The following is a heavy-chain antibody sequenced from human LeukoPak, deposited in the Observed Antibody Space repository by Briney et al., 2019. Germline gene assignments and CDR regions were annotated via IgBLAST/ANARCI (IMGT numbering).Heavy chain of an antibody. CDR2: ISGSGGST. Sequence: GGSLRLSCAASGFTFSSYAMSWVRQAPGKGLEWVLAISGSGGSTYYADSVKGRFTISRDNSKNTLYLQMNSLRAEDTAVYYCAKGHRRASSWSPTGFDPWGQGTLVTVSS. D-gene: IGHD6-13*01. CDR1: GFTFSSYA. CDR3: AKGHRRASSWSPTGFDP. V-gene: IGHV3-23*01. J-gene: IGHJ5*02.